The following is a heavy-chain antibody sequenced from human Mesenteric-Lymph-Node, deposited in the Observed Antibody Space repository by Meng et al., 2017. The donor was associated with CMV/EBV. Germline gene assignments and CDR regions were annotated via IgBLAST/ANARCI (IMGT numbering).Heavy chain of an antibody. CDR2: VRGKTYGATT. CDR1: GFIFDDYA. V-gene: IGHV3-49*04. J-gene: IGHJ5*02. CDR3: TRDNSGSYPCWLDP. Sequence: GESLKISCTASGFIFDDYAVSWVRQAPGKGLEWIGFVRGKTYGATTEYAASVKGRFIISRDDSKNIVYLQMNSLKTEDTAVYYCTRDNSGSYPCWLDPWGQGTLVTVSS. D-gene: IGHD1-26*01.